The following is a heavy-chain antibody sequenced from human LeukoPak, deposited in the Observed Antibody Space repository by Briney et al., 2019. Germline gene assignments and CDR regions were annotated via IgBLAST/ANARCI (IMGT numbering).Heavy chain of an antibody. CDR3: ATSTPRKAVAGTLPFDY. J-gene: IGHJ4*02. CDR2: ISSNGGST. D-gene: IGHD6-19*01. Sequence: PGGSLRLSCSASGFTFSSYAMHWVRQAPGKGLEYVSAISSNGGSTYYADSVKGRFTISRDNSKNTLYLQMNSLRAEDTAVYYCATSTPRKAVAGTLPFDYWGQGTLVTVSS. V-gene: IGHV3-64*04. CDR1: GFTFSSYA.